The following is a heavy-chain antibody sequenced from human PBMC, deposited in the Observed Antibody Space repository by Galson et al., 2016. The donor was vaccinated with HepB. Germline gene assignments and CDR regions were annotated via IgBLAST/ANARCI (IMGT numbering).Heavy chain of an antibody. CDR3: AHKAARGFDS. J-gene: IGHJ4*02. Sequence: CAISGDSVSSNSAAWNWIRLSPSRGLEWLGRTYYRSKWYNEYAESVKGRISINSDTSKNQFSLQLNSVTPEDTAVYYCAHKAARGFDSWGQGTLVTVSS. CDR1: GDSVSSNSAA. V-gene: IGHV6-1*01. CDR2: TYYRSKWYN. D-gene: IGHD6-6*01.